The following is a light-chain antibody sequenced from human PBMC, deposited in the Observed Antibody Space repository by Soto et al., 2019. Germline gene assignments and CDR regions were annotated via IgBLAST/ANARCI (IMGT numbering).Light chain of an antibody. CDR1: SSSVSTSYY. Sequence: QAVVTQEPSFSVSPGGTVTLTCAWSSSSVSTSYYPSWYQQTPGQAPRTLIYSTNTRSSGVPDRYSGSILGNNAALTITGAHADDESDYYCVLYVGSGFWVFGGGTKLTVL. CDR3: VLYVGSGFWV. V-gene: IGLV8-61*01. J-gene: IGLJ3*02. CDR2: STN.